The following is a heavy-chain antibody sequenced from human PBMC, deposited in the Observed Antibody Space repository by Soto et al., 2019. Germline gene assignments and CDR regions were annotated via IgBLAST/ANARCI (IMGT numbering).Heavy chain of an antibody. J-gene: IGHJ4*02. V-gene: IGHV3-48*01. CDR3: ARDCSSTSCRLNFDF. CDR2: ISSSSSTI. Sequence: PGGSLRLSCAASGFTFSSYSMNWVRQAPGKGLEWVSYISSSSSTIYYADSVKGRFTISRDNAKNSLYLQMNSLRAEDTAVYYCARDCSSTSCRLNFDFWGQGTLVIVSS. CDR1: GFTFSSYS. D-gene: IGHD2-2*01.